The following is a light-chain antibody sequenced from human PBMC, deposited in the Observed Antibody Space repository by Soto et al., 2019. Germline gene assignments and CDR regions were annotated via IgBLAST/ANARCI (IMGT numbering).Light chain of an antibody. CDR1: SWHSNYA. Sequence: QSVLTQSPSASASLGASVKLTCTLSSWHSNYAIAWHQQQPEKGPRYLMKLNSDGSHSKGDGIPDRFSGSSSGAERYLTISSLQSEDEADYYCQTWGTGTPWVFGGGTKEIVL. CDR3: QTWGTGTPWV. CDR2: LNSDGSH. V-gene: IGLV4-69*01. J-gene: IGLJ3*02.